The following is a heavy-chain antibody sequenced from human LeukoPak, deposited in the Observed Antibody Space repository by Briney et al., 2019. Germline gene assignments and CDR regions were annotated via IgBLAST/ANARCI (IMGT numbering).Heavy chain of an antibody. D-gene: IGHD1-26*01. CDR3: AKYPVGATIFYYYGMDV. J-gene: IGHJ6*02. CDR1: GFTFSSFW. V-gene: IGHV3-23*01. Sequence: PGGSLRLSCAASGFTFSSFWMTWVRQAPGKGLEWVSAISGSGGSTYYADSVKGRFTISRDNSKNTLYLQMNSLRAEDTAVYYCAKYPVGATIFYYYGMDVWGQGTTVTVSS. CDR2: ISGSGGST.